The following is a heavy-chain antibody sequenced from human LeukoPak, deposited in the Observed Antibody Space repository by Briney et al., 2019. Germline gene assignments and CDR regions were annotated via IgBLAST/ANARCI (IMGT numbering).Heavy chain of an antibody. V-gene: IGHV3-21*01. D-gene: IGHD2-15*01. CDR2: ISGSSDYI. CDR3: ARVGYCSGGSCFYYYYGMDV. J-gene: IGHJ6*02. CDR1: GFTFSSYS. Sequence: GGSLRLSCAASGFTFSSYSMNWVRQAPGKGLEWVSSISGSSDYIYYADSVKGRFTISRDNAKNSLYLQMNSLRAEDTAVYYCARVGYCSGGSCFYYYYGMDVWGQGTTVTVSS.